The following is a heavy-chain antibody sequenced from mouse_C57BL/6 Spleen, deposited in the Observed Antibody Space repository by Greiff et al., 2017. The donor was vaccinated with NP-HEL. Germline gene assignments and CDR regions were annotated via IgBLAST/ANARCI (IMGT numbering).Heavy chain of an antibody. CDR3: ARTEVYDGYYAWFAY. J-gene: IGHJ3*01. V-gene: IGHV1-31*01. Sequence: VQLKESGPELVKPGASVKISCKASGYSFTGYYMHWVKQSHGNILDWIGYIYPYNGVSSYNQKFKGKATLTVDKSSSTAYMELRSLTSEDSAVYYCARTEVYDGYYAWFAYWGQGTLVTVSA. CDR1: GYSFTGYY. D-gene: IGHD2-3*01. CDR2: IYPYNGVS.